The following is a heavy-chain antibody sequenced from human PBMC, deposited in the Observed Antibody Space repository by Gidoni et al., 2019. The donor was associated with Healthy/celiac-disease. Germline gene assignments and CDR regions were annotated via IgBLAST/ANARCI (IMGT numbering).Heavy chain of an antibody. J-gene: IGHJ6*02. CDR3: ARARYGDYRRYYYYGMDV. CDR2: IYYSGST. Sequence: QVQLQESGPGLVKPSQTLSLTCTVSGGPISSGGYYWSWIRQHPGKGLEWIGYIYYSGSTYYHPSLKSRVTISVDTSKNQFSLKLSSVTAADTAVYYCARARYGDYRRYYYYGMDVWGQGTTVTVSS. D-gene: IGHD4-17*01. V-gene: IGHV4-31*03. CDR1: GGPISSGGYY.